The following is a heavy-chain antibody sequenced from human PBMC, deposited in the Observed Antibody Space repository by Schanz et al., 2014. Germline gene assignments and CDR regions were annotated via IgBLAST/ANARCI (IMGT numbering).Heavy chain of an antibody. CDR3: ARRLRGFDY. J-gene: IGHJ4*02. CDR1: GGSISGYY. Sequence: QVQLQQWGAGLLKPSETLSLTCSVSGGSISGYYWGWIRQPPGKGLEWIGYIYYTGHTYYNPSLKCGAAISVNATKTHFPLKMFVVTAADTAVYYCARRLRGFDYWGQGTLVTVSS. CDR2: IYYTGHT. V-gene: IGHV4-59*08. D-gene: IGHD4-17*01.